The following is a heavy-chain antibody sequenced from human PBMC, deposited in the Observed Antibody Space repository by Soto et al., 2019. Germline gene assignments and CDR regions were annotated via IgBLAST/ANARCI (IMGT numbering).Heavy chain of an antibody. CDR2: IYYSGST. CDR1: GGSISSGGYY. CDR3: ARASGGHYYFDY. Sequence: QVQLQESGPGLVKPSQTLSLTCTVSGGSISSGGYYWSWIRQHPGKGLEWIGYIYYSGSTYYNPSLKSRVTISVDTSKNLFSLKLSSVTAADTAVYYCARASGGHYYFDYWGQGTLVTVSS. V-gene: IGHV4-31*03. J-gene: IGHJ4*02.